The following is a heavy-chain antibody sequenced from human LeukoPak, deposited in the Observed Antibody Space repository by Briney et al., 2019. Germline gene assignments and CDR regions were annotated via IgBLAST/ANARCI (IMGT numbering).Heavy chain of an antibody. CDR2: ISDTGRRT. Sequence: GGSLRLSCAASGFTFNDYAMSWVRQAGGKGREWVAGISDTGRRTYYTDSVKGRFTISRDDSKKTVSLQMNTLRAEDTAIYFCARHDSFIPYWGQGTQVTVSS. J-gene: IGHJ4*02. D-gene: IGHD3-16*02. CDR1: GFTFNDYA. CDR3: ARHDSFIPY. V-gene: IGHV3-23*01.